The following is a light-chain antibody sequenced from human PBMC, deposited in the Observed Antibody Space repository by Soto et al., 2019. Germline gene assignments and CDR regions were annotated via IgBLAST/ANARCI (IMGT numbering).Light chain of an antibody. J-gene: IGKJ1*01. Sequence: EIVLTQSPATLSLSPGERATLSCRASHTVGSYLAWFQQTPGQAPRLLIYDTSNRAAGIPDRFSGSGPGTDFTLTISSLEIEDFAIYYCQQRSDWPPTFGQGTKVEIK. CDR1: HTVGSY. V-gene: IGKV3-11*01. CDR2: DTS. CDR3: QQRSDWPPT.